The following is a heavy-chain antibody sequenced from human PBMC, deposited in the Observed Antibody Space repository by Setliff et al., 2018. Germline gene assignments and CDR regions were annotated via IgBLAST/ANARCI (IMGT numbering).Heavy chain of an antibody. V-gene: IGHV3-7*01. Sequence: PGGSLRLSCAASGFTFTNYWINWVRQAPGKGLEWVANIKQDESEKHYVGSVKGRFTISGDNARNSVYLQMNSLRAEDAAVYYCATSDWYAAFDHWGQGTLVTVSS. J-gene: IGHJ4*02. CDR1: GFTFTNYW. CDR3: ATSDWYAAFDH. D-gene: IGHD6-19*01. CDR2: IKQDESEK.